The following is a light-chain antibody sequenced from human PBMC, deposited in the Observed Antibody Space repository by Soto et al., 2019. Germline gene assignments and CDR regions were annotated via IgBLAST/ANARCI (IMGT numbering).Light chain of an antibody. Sequence: QGVGNQGPALTVSPGGEVTFPRGSSTSAVTRGHYPYWFQQKPGQAPRTLIYDTSNKHSWTPARFSGSLLGGKAALTLSGAQPEDEAEYYCLLSYSGAYVFGNVTKLTVL. V-gene: IGLV7-46*01. J-gene: IGLJ1*01. CDR2: DTS. CDR3: LLSYSGAYV. CDR1: TSAVTRGHY.